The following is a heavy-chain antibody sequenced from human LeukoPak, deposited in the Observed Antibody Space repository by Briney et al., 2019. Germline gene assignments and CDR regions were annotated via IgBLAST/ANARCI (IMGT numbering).Heavy chain of an antibody. CDR1: GGSISSGGYY. J-gene: IGHJ4*02. V-gene: IGHV4-31*03. D-gene: IGHD3-22*01. Sequence: SSETLSLTCTVSGGSISSGGYYWSWIRQHPGKGLEWIGYIYYSGSTYYNPSLKSRVTISVDTSKNQFSLKLSSVTAADTAVYYCARWDYYDSSGYRHWGQGTLVTVSS. CDR2: IYYSGST. CDR3: ARWDYYDSSGYRH.